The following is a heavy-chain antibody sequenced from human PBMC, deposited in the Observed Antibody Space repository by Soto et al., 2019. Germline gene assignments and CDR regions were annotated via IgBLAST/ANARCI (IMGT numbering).Heavy chain of an antibody. Sequence: GGSLRLSCAASGFTFSSYAMSWVRQAPGKGLEWVSTISDSGNNTYSVDSVKGRFTISRDNSKNTLYLQMNSLRAEDTAVYYCARRSRSVVVLYFDYWGQGTLVTVSS. J-gene: IGHJ4*02. CDR2: ISDSGNNT. CDR1: GFTFSSYA. CDR3: ARRSRSVVVLYFDY. D-gene: IGHD3-22*01. V-gene: IGHV3-23*01.